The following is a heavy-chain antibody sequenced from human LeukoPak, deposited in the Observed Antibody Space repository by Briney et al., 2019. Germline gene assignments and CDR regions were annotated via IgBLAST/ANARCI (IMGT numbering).Heavy chain of an antibody. CDR3: ARGILYYYDSSGYYFKFDY. V-gene: IGHV4-34*01. CDR2: INHSGST. Sequence: PSETLSPTCAVYGGSFSGYYWSWIRQPPGKGLEWIGEINHSGSTDYNPSLKSRVTISVDTSKNQFSLKLSSATAADTAVYYCARGILYYYDSSGYYFKFDYWGQGTLVTVSS. CDR1: GGSFSGYY. D-gene: IGHD3-22*01. J-gene: IGHJ4*02.